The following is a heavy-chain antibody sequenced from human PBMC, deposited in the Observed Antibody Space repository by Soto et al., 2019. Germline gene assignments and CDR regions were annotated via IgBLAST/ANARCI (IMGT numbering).Heavy chain of an antibody. CDR3: ARGYSSSSHYYYYYYYMAV. CDR1: GGSFSGYY. D-gene: IGHD6-13*01. CDR2: INHSGST. V-gene: IGHV4-34*01. J-gene: IGHJ6*03. Sequence: SETLSLTCAVYGGSFSGYYWSWIRQPPGKGLEWIGEINHSGSTNYNPSLKSRVTISVDTSKNQFSLKLSSVTAADTAVYYCARGYSSSSHYYYYYYYMAVWGKGTTVTVSS.